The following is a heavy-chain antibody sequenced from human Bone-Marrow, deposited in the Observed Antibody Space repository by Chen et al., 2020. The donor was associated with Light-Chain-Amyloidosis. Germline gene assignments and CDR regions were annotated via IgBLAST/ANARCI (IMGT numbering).Heavy chain of an antibody. D-gene: IGHD1-1*01. Sequence: EVQLVESGGGLVQPGGSLRLSCAASGFTFSSYEVNWVRQAPGKGLEWVSYISSSGSTIYYADSVKGRFTISRDNAKNSLYLQMNSLRAEDTAVYYCARVGFYNWNVHNAFDIWGQGTMVTVSS. CDR1: GFTFSSYE. J-gene: IGHJ3*02. CDR3: ARVGFYNWNVHNAFDI. CDR2: ISSSGSTI. V-gene: IGHV3-48*03.